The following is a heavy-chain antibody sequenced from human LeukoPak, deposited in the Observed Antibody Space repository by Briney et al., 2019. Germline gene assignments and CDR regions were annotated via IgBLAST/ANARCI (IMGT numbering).Heavy chain of an antibody. V-gene: IGHV4-38-2*01. J-gene: IGHJ3*02. CDR1: GFTFSSYA. CDR2: IYYSGST. CDR3: ASFIEYTSSDAFDI. Sequence: GSLRLSCAASGFTFSSYAMSWVRQAPGKGLEWIGSIYYSGSTYYNPSLKSRVTILLDTSRNQFSLKLSSVSAADTAVYYCASFIEYTSSDAFDIWGQGTMVTVSS. D-gene: IGHD6-6*01.